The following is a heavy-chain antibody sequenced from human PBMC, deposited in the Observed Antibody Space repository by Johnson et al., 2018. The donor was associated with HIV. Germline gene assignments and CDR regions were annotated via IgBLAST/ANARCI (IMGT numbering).Heavy chain of an antibody. CDR2: INQEGSEE. CDR1: GFPFSSFW. CDR3: ATDIVVVLALGGDAFDI. V-gene: IGHV3-7*01. J-gene: IGHJ3*02. D-gene: IGHD2-2*01. Sequence: VQLVESGGGLVQPGGSLRLSCVVSGFPFSSFWMHWVRQTPGKGLEWVANINQEGSEEYYVDSARGRFPISRDNAKNSLYLQMSSLSAEDTAVYYCATDIVVVLALGGDAFDIWGQGTMVIVSS.